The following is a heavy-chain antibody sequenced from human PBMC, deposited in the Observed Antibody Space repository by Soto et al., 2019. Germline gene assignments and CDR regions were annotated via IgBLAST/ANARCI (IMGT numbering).Heavy chain of an antibody. V-gene: IGHV1-18*01. CDR3: ARDESREVVTGGHFAPDYYDSSGYDY. J-gene: IGHJ4*02. Sequence: GASVKVSCKASGYTFTSYGISWVRQAPGQGLEWMGWISAYNGNTNYAQKLQGRVTMTTDTSTSTAYMELRSLRSDDTAVYYCARDESREVVTGGHFAPDYYDSSGYDYWGQGTLVTVSS. D-gene: IGHD3-22*01. CDR1: GYTFTSYG. CDR2: ISAYNGNT.